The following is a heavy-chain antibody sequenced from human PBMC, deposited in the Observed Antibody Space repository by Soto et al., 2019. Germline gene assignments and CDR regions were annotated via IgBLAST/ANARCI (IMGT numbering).Heavy chain of an antibody. CDR3: ARPGPY. V-gene: IGHV4-39*01. CDR2: IYFSGTA. CDR1: GVSISDTSYY. Sequence: SETLSLTCNVSGVSISDTSYYWGWIRQPPGKGLEWIGTIYFSGTAFYNPSLKSRLTISVDTSKNQFSLRLRSVTAADTHVYYCARPGPYWGQGTLVTAPQ. J-gene: IGHJ4*02.